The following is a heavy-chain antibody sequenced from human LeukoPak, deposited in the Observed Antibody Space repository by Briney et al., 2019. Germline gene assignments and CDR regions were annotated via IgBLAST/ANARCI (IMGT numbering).Heavy chain of an antibody. Sequence: PGGSLRLSCAASGFTSSSYWMHWVRQVPGKGLVWVSRISGDGTARNYADSVKGRFTISRDDAKNTVDLQMNSLRAEDTAVYYCAKPTPFHWGQGTLVTVSS. CDR2: ISGDGTAR. CDR1: GFTSSSYW. D-gene: IGHD1-14*01. V-gene: IGHV3-74*01. CDR3: AKPTPFH. J-gene: IGHJ4*02.